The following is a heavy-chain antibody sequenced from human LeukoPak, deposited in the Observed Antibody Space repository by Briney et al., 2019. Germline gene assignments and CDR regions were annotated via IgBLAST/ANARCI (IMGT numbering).Heavy chain of an antibody. J-gene: IGHJ4*02. CDR3: ARVLKTQLWLYYFDY. CDR1: GPFIKTYY. Sequence: SETLSLTCTVSGPFIKTYYWSWIRQVPGKGLEWIGHIYDSGNTNYNPSLKSRVTISVDTSKNQFSLKLSSVTAADTAVYYCARVLKTQLWLYYFDYWGQGTLVTVSS. CDR2: IYDSGNT. D-gene: IGHD5-18*01. V-gene: IGHV4-59*08.